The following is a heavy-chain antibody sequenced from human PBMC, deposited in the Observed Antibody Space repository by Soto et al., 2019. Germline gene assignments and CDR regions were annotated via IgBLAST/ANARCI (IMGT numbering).Heavy chain of an antibody. CDR2: ISYDGTNK. D-gene: IGHD2-15*01. CDR1: GFSFSRHT. Sequence: GGSLRLSCAASGFSFSRHTMNWIRQAPGKGLEWVASISYDGTNKYYADSVKGRFTISRDNSKNTMSVQMDSLRAEDTAVYYCAKDPLSVVSTPEGMDVWGQGTTVTVSS. CDR3: AKDPLSVVSTPEGMDV. J-gene: IGHJ6*02. V-gene: IGHV3-30*04.